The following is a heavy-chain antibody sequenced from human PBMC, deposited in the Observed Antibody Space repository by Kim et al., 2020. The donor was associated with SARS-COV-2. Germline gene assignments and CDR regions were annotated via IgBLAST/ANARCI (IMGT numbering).Heavy chain of an antibody. Sequence: GGSLRLSCVASGFTFSDFWMGWVRQAPGNPGKGLEWVANIKEDGTEKYYVDSVKGRFTISRDNAKNSLYLQMNSLRAEDTAVYYCARDQWRIFDYWGQGTLVTVSS. D-gene: IGHD3-3*02. CDR2: IKEDGTEK. J-gene: IGHJ4*02. CDR1: GFTFSDFW. CDR3: ARDQWRIFDY. V-gene: IGHV3-7*01.